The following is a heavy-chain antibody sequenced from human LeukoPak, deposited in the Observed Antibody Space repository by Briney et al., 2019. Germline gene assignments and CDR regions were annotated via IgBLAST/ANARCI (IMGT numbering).Heavy chain of an antibody. CDR3: VRGTSNACHI. D-gene: IGHD1-1*01. CDR2: IKPNSGDT. CDR1: GYTFTGYN. V-gene: IGHV1-2*02. J-gene: IGHJ3*02. Sequence: ASVKVSCKASGYTFTGYNMYWVQQAPGQGLEWMGWIKPNSGDTNYAQKFQGRVTMTRDTSITTAYMDLSRLRSDDTAMYYCVRGTSNACHIWGQGTMVTVSS.